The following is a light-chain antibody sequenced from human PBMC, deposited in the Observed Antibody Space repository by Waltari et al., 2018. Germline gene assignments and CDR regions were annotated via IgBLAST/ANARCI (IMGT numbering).Light chain of an antibody. CDR2: AAS. CDR3: EHDVRLPVP. V-gene: IGKV3-20*01. Sequence: SCRASQSIGTFLVWDQQKPGQAPRLLIYAASTRAAGIRDGFSCSGSGTEFSLSSSRVGPEGFAVYYWEHDVRLPVPFGQGTKVEIK. CDR1: QSIGTF. J-gene: IGKJ1*01.